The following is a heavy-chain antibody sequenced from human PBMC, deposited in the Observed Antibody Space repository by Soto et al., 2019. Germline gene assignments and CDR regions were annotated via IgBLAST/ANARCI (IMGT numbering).Heavy chain of an antibody. CDR1: GFVSNDYD. V-gene: IGHV3-30*03. D-gene: IGHD3-10*01. CDR2: ISYDGRNK. Sequence: QVQLAESGGGLVQPGRSLRLSCATSGFVSNDYDIHWVRQAPGKGLAWLASISYDGRNKYYADSVKGRFTISRDNSKNTVSPQIISLGAEDTAGYYCSRGIKGGLDAWGPGTLVTVSS. J-gene: IGHJ5*02. CDR3: SRGIKGGLDA.